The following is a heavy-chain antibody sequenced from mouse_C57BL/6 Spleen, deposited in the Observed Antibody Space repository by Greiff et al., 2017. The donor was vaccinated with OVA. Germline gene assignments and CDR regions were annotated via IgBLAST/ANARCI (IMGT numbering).Heavy chain of an antibody. CDR1: GYTFTSYW. Sequence: QVQLQQPGPELVKPGASVKLSCKASGYTFTSYWMHWVKQRPGQGLEWIGNINPSNGGTNYNEKFKSKATLTVDKSSSTAYMQLSSLTSEDSAVYYCARVPYYGNYDWYFDVWGTGTTVTVSS. V-gene: IGHV1-53*01. CDR3: ARVPYYGNYDWYFDV. D-gene: IGHD2-10*01. J-gene: IGHJ1*03. CDR2: INPSNGGT.